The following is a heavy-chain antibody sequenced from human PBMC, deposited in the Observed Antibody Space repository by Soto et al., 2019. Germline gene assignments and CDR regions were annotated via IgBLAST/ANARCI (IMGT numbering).Heavy chain of an antibody. CDR3: ATYDYGDFYFED. CDR1: GGSITSHTHH. V-gene: IGHV4-31*03. Sequence: QVQLQESGPGLVKPSQTLSLTCTVSGGSITSHTHHWSRIRQHPGKGLEWIGNIYFRGTTYYNPTRESRVIISIDASKNLFSLRLTSVTAADTAVYFCATYDYGDFYFEDWGQGTLVYVSS. D-gene: IGHD4-17*01. J-gene: IGHJ4*02. CDR2: IYFRGTT.